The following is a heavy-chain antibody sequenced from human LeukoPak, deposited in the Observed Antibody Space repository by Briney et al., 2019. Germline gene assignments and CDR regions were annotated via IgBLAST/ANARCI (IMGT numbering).Heavy chain of an antibody. V-gene: IGHV5-51*01. CDR3: ARHRYSGSDTQGFDY. J-gene: IGHJ4*02. CDR2: VYPRNSET. CDR1: GYGFTTCW. Sequence: GESLKISCKGSGYGFTTCWIGWVRQMPGKGLEWMGIVYPRNSETRYSPSLEGQVTISADKSISTAYLQWSSLKASDTAMYFCARHRYSGSDTQGFDYWGQGTQVTVSS. D-gene: IGHD5-12*01.